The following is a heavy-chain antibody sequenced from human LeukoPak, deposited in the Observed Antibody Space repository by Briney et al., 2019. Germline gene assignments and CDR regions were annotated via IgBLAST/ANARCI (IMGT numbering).Heavy chain of an antibody. CDR3: ARDRDGDYLNWFDP. Sequence: GGSLRLSCAASGFTFSSYSMNWVRQAPGKGLEWVSSISSSSSYIYYADSVKGRFTISRDNAKNSLYLQMNSLRAEDTAVYYCARDRDGDYLNWFDPWGQGTLVTVSS. J-gene: IGHJ5*02. D-gene: IGHD4-17*01. V-gene: IGHV3-21*01. CDR1: GFTFSSYS. CDR2: ISSSSSYI.